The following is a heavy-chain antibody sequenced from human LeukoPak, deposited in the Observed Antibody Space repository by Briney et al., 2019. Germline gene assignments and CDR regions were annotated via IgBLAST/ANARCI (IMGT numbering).Heavy chain of an antibody. V-gene: IGHV3-21*01. CDR2: ISSSSSYI. D-gene: IGHD1-26*01. CDR1: GFTFSSYS. Sequence: GGSLRLSCAASGFTFSSYSMNWVRQAPGKGLEWVSSISSSSSYIYYADSVKGRFTISRDNAKNSLYRQMNSLRAEDTAVYYCASPGELLRSIDYWGQGTLVTVSS. CDR3: ASPGELLRSIDY. J-gene: IGHJ4*02.